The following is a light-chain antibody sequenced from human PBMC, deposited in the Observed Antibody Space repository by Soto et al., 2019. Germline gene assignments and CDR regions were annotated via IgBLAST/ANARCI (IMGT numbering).Light chain of an antibody. J-gene: IGKJ4*01. CDR3: QPYGSWPLT. CDR1: KRVISNT. Sequence: LTQAPRTLCFSQGERATLSCRATKRVISNTLAWYQHKPGQAPRLLIYGTSTRATGIPDRFSGSRSGTEFTLTISSLEPEDFAVYYCQPYGSWPLTFGGGTKVDIK. CDR2: GTS. V-gene: IGKV3-20*01.